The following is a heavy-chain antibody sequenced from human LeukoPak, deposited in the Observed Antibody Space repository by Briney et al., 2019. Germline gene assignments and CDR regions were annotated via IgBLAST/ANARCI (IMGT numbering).Heavy chain of an antibody. V-gene: IGHV3-30*02. D-gene: IGHD3-3*01. CDR3: AKGQPYSDFWSGSSGYMDV. J-gene: IGHJ6*03. CDR1: GYAFSTYG. CDR2: IGYDGSNT. Sequence: VRSISLSCAGSGYAFSTYGTHWGREARGKGLPRVALIGYDGSNTYYADSVRGRFTVSRDNSKSTLYLQMNSLRLEDTAVYYCAKGQPYSDFWSGSSGYMDVWGKGTTVTVFS.